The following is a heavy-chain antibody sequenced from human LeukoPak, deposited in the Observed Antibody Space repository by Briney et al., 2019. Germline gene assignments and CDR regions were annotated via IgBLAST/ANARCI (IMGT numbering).Heavy chain of an antibody. J-gene: IGHJ6*03. V-gene: IGHV1-2*02. CDR2: INPNSGGT. CDR1: GYTFTGYY. Sequence: ASVKVSCKASGYTFTGYYMHWVRQAPGQGLEWMGWINPNSGGTNYAQKFQGRVTMTRDTSISTAYIELSRLRSDDTAVYYCARAGPVGTGTYYMDVWGKGTTVTVSS. D-gene: IGHD1-1*01. CDR3: ARAGPVGTGTYYMDV.